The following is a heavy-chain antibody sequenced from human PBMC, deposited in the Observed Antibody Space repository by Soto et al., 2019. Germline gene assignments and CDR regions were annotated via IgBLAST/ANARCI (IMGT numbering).Heavy chain of an antibody. V-gene: IGHV4-39*01. Sequence: QLQLQESGPGLVKPSETLSLTCNVSGVSISSSRSYWAWFRQPPGKELEWIANIFYAGNTYYNPSLKSRVTVSVDTSKTQFSLKLDSVTAADTAVYYCARQAAAPGIDLWFDPWGQGTLVTVSS. D-gene: IGHD6-13*01. CDR2: IFYAGNT. CDR1: GVSISSSRSY. J-gene: IGHJ5*02. CDR3: ARQAAAPGIDLWFDP.